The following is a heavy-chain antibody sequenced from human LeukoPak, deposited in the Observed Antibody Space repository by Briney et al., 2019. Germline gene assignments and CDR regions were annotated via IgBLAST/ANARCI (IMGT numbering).Heavy chain of an antibody. CDR2: ISYDGSNK. J-gene: IGHJ4*02. CDR3: AKDLDNWNDDY. D-gene: IGHD1-1*01. CDR1: GFTFSSYG. V-gene: IGHV3-30*18. Sequence: PGGSLRLSCAASGFTFSSYGMHWVRQAPGKGLGWVAVISYDGSNKYYADSVKGRFTISRDNSKNTLYLQMNSLRAEDTAVYYCAKDLDNWNDDYWGQGTLVTVSS.